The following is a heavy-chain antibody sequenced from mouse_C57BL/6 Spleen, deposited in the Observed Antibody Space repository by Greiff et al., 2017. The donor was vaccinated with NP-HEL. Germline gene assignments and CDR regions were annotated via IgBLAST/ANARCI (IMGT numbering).Heavy chain of an antibody. J-gene: IGHJ2*01. CDR2: IDPSDCDT. CDR1: GGDGTACW. CDR3: TTGVGYGNYLYYFDY. Sequence: EVQLQQSGAELVIPGASVKLYCTADGGDGTACWLAAGPARPSHFLDFLGRIDPSDCDTEYAPKFQGKATMTADTSSNTAYLQLSSLTSEDTAVYYCTTGVGYGNYLYYFDYWGQGTTLTVSS. V-gene: IGHV14-1*01. D-gene: IGHD2-1*01.